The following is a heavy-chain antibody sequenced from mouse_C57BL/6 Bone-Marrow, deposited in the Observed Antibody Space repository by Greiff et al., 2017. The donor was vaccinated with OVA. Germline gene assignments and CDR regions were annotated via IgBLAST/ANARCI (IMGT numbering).Heavy chain of an antibody. V-gene: IGHV1-64*01. CDR1: GYTFTSYW. CDR3: ARERGLLPYFHY. J-gene: IGHJ2*01. CDR2: IHPNSGST. D-gene: IGHD1-1*01. Sequence: QVHVKQPGAELVKPGASVKLSCKASGYTFTSYWMHWVKQRPGQGLEWIGMIHPNSGSTNYNEKFKSKATLTVDKSSSTAYMQLSSLTSEDSAVYYCARERGLLPYFHYWGQGTTLTVSS.